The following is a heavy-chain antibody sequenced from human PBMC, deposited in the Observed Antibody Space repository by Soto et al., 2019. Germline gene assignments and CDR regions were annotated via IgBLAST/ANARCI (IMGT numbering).Heavy chain of an antibody. CDR1: GYTFSSYF. CDR2: ISAYNGNT. CDR3: ARDLPTMDV. V-gene: IGHV1-18*01. Sequence: QVQLVQSGAEVKKPGASVKVSCKASGYTFSSYFISWVRQAPGQGLEWMGWISAYNGNTNYAQKLQGRVTMTTDTYTSKAYMELRRLRSDDTAVYYCARDLPTMDVWGQGTTVTVSS. J-gene: IGHJ6*02.